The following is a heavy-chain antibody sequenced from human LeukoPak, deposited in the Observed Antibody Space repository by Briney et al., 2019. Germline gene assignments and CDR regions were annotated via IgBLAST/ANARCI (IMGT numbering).Heavy chain of an antibody. Sequence: SETLSLTCTVSGGSISTHYWSWIRQFAGKGLEWIGRIYISGSTDYNPSLKSRVTMSVDTSKNQFSLKLSPVTAADTAVYYCARGGQHLWPAYFDYWGQGTLVTVSS. V-gene: IGHV4-4*07. J-gene: IGHJ4*02. CDR1: GGSISTHY. CDR3: ARGGQHLWPAYFDY. CDR2: IYISGST. D-gene: IGHD5-18*01.